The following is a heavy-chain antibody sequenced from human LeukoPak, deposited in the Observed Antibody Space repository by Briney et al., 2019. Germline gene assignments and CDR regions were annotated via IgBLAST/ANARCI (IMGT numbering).Heavy chain of an antibody. Sequence: ASVKVSCKASGYTFTNYYIHWVRQAPGQGLEWMGLINPSGGSTNYAQKFQGRVTITADESTSTAYMELSSLRSEDTAVYYCARSHRPTTNYGGNDHWGQGTLVTVSS. CDR2: INPSGGST. J-gene: IGHJ4*02. D-gene: IGHD4-23*01. CDR1: GYTFTNYY. CDR3: ARSHRPTTNYGGNDH. V-gene: IGHV1-46*01.